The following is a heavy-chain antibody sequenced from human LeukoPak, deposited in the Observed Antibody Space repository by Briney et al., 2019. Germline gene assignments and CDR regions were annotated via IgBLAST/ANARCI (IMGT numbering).Heavy chain of an antibody. CDR3: AADSGYCGGDCFFN. J-gene: IGHJ4*02. D-gene: IGHD2-21*01. CDR2: IIPIFGTA. V-gene: IGHV1-69*13. Sequence: SVKVSCKTSGGTFSSYAISWVRQAPGQGLEWMGGIIPIFGTANYAQKFQGRVTITADESTSTAYMELSSLRSEDTAVYYCAADSGYCGGDCFFNWGQGTLVTVSS. CDR1: GGTFSSYA.